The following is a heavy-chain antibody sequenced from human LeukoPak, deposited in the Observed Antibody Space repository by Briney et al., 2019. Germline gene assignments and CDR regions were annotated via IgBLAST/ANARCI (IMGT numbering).Heavy chain of an antibody. D-gene: IGHD6-19*01. CDR3: AKEAVAGIVDY. Sequence: GGSLRLSCAASGFTFSSYAMSWVRQAPGKGLEWVSAINGGGGDTYYADSVKGRFTISRDNSKSTLYLQLNNLRAEDTAVYYCAKEAVAGIVDYWGQGTLVTVSS. V-gene: IGHV3-23*01. CDR2: INGGGGDT. J-gene: IGHJ4*02. CDR1: GFTFSSYA.